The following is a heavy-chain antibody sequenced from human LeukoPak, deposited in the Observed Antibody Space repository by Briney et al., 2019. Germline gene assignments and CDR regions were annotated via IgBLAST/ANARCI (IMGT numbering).Heavy chain of an antibody. CDR1: GFTFSDHY. D-gene: IGHD3-3*01. CDR3: ARDRGGYDFWSGYYSNYFDP. J-gene: IGHJ5*02. V-gene: IGHV3-11*04. CDR2: ISNSGSDI. Sequence: GGSLRLPCAASGFTFSDHYMSWTRQAPGKGLEWVSYISNSGSDINYADSVKGRFTISRDNAKNSLYLQMNSLRAEDTAVYYCARDRGGYDFWSGYYSNYFDPWGQGTLVTVSS.